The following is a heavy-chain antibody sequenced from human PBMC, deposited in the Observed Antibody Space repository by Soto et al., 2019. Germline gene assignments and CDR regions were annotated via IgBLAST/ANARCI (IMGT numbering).Heavy chain of an antibody. D-gene: IGHD3-22*01. CDR2: IYPGDSDT. CDR1: GYSFTSYW. V-gene: IGHV5-51*01. J-gene: IGHJ4*02. Sequence: GESLKISCKGSGYSFTSYWIGWVRQMPGEGLEWMGIIYPGDSDTRYSPSFQGQVTISADKSISTAYLQWSSLKASDTAMYYCARRTRGNSSGNLFDYWGQGTLVTVSS. CDR3: ARRTRGNSSGNLFDY.